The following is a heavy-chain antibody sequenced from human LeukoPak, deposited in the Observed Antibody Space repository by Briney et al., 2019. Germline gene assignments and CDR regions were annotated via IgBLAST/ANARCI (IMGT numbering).Heavy chain of an antibody. Sequence: SETLSLTCTVSGGSISSYYWSWIRQPVGKGLEWIGRIYTSGSTNYYPSLKSRVTMSVDTSKNQFSLKLSSVTAADTAVYYCARDSRCSSTSCYYPKIFDYWGQGTLATVSS. CDR2: IYTSGST. D-gene: IGHD2-2*01. CDR3: ARDSRCSSTSCYYPKIFDY. V-gene: IGHV4-4*07. CDR1: GGSISSYY. J-gene: IGHJ4*02.